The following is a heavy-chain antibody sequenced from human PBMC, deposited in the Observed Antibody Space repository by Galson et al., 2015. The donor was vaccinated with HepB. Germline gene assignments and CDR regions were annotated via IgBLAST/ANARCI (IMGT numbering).Heavy chain of an antibody. D-gene: IGHD3-9*01. Sequence: SVKVSCKASGYTFTSYGISWVRQAPGQGLEWMGWISAYNGNTNYAQKLQGRVTMTTDTSTSTAYMELRSLRSDDTAVHYCARDTRADILTGYYTPADYWGQGTLVTVSS. CDR3: ARDTRADILTGYYTPADY. J-gene: IGHJ4*02. CDR1: GYTFTSYG. CDR2: ISAYNGNT. V-gene: IGHV1-18*01.